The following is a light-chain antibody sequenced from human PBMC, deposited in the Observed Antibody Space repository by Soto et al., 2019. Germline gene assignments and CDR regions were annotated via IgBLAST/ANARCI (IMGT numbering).Light chain of an antibody. Sequence: DIQMTQSPSSLSASVGARVSITCRASQTIKTYLNWYQQKPGKAPKLLIFAASDLQSGVPSRFSGSGSGTDFTLTISSLQPEDFATYYCQQSYITPLTFGGGTKVQIK. J-gene: IGKJ4*01. CDR2: AAS. CDR3: QQSYITPLT. V-gene: IGKV1-39*01. CDR1: QTIKTY.